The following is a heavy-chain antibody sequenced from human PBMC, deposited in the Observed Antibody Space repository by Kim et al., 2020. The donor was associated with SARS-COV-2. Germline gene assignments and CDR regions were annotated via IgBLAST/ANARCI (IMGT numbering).Heavy chain of an antibody. D-gene: IGHD6-13*01. CDR3: ARAAGGQSGLDF. Sequence: SQTLSLTCVISGDSVSSNIATWNWVRQSPSRGLEWLGRTYYRSRWLNEYATSVKSRITINPDTPKNLFSLQLSSVTPEDTAVYYCARAAGGQSGLDFWGQGTLVTVSS. V-gene: IGHV6-1*01. CDR1: GDSVSSNIAT. J-gene: IGHJ4*02. CDR2: TYYRSRWLN.